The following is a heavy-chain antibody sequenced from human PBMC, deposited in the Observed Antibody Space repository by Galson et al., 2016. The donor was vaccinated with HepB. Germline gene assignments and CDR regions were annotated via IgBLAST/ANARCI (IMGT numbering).Heavy chain of an antibody. J-gene: IGHJ3*02. Sequence: SLRLSCAASGFSFSNFAMYWVRQAPGKGLEWVAAIGYEGRSKYYIDSVKGRFTISRDHSKNTFSLQMNSLRVEDTALYYCATATDFAFDIWGQGTMVNVAS. CDR1: GFSFSNFA. V-gene: IGHV3-30*03. CDR2: IGYEGRSK. D-gene: IGHD3/OR15-3a*01. CDR3: ATATDFAFDI.